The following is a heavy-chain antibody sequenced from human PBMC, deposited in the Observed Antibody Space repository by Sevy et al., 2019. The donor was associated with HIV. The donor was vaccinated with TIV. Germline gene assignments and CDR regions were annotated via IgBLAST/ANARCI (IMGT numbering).Heavy chain of an antibody. CDR1: GFSFDSYG. J-gene: IGHJ6*03. V-gene: IGHV3-23*01. CDR2: ISGSGTRT. Sequence: GGSLRLSCAVSGFSFDSYGMTWVRQAPGKGLEWVSGISGSGTRTYYADSVKGRFSISRDNSKNRLYLQMNSLRSEDKDINYCAEGGGGHYDPDEIGYYFYYYNMDVWGKGTTVTVSS. D-gene: IGHD3-22*01. CDR3: AEGGGGHYDPDEIGYYFYYYNMDV.